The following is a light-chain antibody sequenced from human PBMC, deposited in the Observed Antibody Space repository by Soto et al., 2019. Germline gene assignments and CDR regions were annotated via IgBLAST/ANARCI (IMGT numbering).Light chain of an antibody. CDR2: DAS. V-gene: IGKV1-5*01. J-gene: IGKJ1*01. CDR3: QQYNSYSWT. CDR1: QDVGKW. Sequence: DIQMTQSPPSVSASVGDRVTITCRASQDVGKWLAWYQQKPGKAPKLLIYDASTLESGVPSRFSGSRSGTEFTLTISSLQPDDFATYYCQQYNSYSWTFGQGTKVDIK.